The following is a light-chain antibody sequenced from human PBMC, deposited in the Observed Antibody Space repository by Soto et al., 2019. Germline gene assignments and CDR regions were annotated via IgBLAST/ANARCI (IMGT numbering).Light chain of an antibody. CDR2: GSS. CDR3: QQYNNWPPYT. V-gene: IGKV3-15*01. CDR1: QSVSSN. Sequence: EIVMTQSPATLSVSPGERATLSCRASQSVSSNLAWYQQKPGQAPRLLIYGSSTRHTGIPSRFSGSGSGTELTLTISSLQSEDFAVYYCQQYNNWPPYTFGQGTKLEIK. J-gene: IGKJ2*01.